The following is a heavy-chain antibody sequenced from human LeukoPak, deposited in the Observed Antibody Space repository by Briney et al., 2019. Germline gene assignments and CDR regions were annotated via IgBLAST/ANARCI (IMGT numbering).Heavy chain of an antibody. CDR2: IYYIRNT. D-gene: IGHD1-26*01. V-gene: IGHV4-61*08. J-gene: IGHJ4*02. CDR3: ARTQSQSGTYRYYFGY. CDR1: GASVGSAGYY. Sequence: PSETLSLTCTVSGASVGSAGYYWSWIRQPPGGGLEWIGYIYYIRNTNYNPSLKSRVTMSLDPSKNQFSLKLNSVTAADTAVYYWARTQSQSGTYRYYFGYWGQGTLVTVSS.